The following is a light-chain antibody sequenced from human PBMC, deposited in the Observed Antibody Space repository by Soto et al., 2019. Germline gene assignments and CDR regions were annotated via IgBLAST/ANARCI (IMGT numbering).Light chain of an antibody. J-gene: IGKJ1*01. CDR3: QQTYSALWT. Sequence: DIQMTQSPSSLSASVGDRVTISCRASQTITTYLNWYQQKPGKAPKLLIYAASSLHSGVPSRFSGSGSGTDITLTISSLQPEDFAAYYCQQTYSALWTFGQGTKLEIK. CDR1: QTITTY. CDR2: AAS. V-gene: IGKV1-39*01.